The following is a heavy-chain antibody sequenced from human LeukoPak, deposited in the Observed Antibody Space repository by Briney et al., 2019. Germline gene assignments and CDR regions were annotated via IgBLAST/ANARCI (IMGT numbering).Heavy chain of an antibody. V-gene: IGHV4-34*01. CDR1: GGSFSGYY. CDR2: INHSGST. CDR3: ARGMNGWVL. D-gene: IGHD1-1*01. Sequence: SSETLSLTCAVYGGSFSGYYWSWIRQPPGKGLEWIGEINHSGSTNYNPSLKSRVTISVDTSKNQFSLKLSSVTAADTAVYYCARGMNGWVLWGQGTLVTVSS. J-gene: IGHJ4*02.